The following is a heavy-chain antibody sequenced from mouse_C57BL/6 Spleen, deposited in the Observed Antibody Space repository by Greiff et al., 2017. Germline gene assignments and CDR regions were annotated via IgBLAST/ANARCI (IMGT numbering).Heavy chain of an antibody. CDR1: GYTFTGSW. CDR3: ARSLLFLYGPFCDY. D-gene: IGHD1-1*01. J-gene: IGHJ2*01. V-gene: IGHV1-9*01. Sequence: QVQLQQSGAELMKPGASVKLSCKATGYTFTGSWIEWVKQRPGHGLEWIGEILPGSGSTNYNEKFKGKATFTADTSSNTAYMPLSSLTTEDSAIYYCARSLLFLYGPFCDYWGQGTTLTVSS. CDR2: ILPGSGST.